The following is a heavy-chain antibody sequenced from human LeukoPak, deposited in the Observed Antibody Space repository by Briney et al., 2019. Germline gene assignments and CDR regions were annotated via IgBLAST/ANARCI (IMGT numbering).Heavy chain of an antibody. CDR2: INPNSGGT. V-gene: IGHV1-2*02. D-gene: IGHD6-6*01. Sequence: ASVKVSCKASGYTFTGYYMHWVRQAPGQGLEWMGWINPNSGGTNYAQKFQGRVTMTRDTSISTAYMELSRLRSDDTAVYYCAKPEYSRALEDWFAPWGQGTLVTVYS. J-gene: IGHJ5*02. CDR1: GYTFTGYY. CDR3: AKPEYSRALEDWFAP.